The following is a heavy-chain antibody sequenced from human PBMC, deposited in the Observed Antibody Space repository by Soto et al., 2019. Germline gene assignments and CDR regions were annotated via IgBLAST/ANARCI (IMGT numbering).Heavy chain of an antibody. Sequence: GGSLRLSCAASGFTFSTYAMIWVRQAPGKGLEWVSVITGSGGSTYYADSVKGRFTISRDNAKSSLYLQMNNLRAEDTAFYFCARATQSYYDTSGYYSYVHWGQGAQVTVSS. V-gene: IGHV3-23*01. CDR2: ITGSGGST. CDR1: GFTFSTYA. D-gene: IGHD3-22*01. CDR3: ARATQSYYDTSGYYSYVH. J-gene: IGHJ4*02.